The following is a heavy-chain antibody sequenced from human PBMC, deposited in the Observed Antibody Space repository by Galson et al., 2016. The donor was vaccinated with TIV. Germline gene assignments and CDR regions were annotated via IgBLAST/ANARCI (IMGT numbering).Heavy chain of an antibody. CDR3: AHRRPLTYYFDF. Sequence: PALVKPTQTLTLTCTPSGVSGIPSGVAVGWIRQPPGKALEWLALIYWDDEKRYNPSLESRLSIIKDTSKNKVVLTLTNVDPVDTATYYCAHRRPLTYYFDFWGQGALVTVSS. CDR2: IYWDDEK. CDR1: GVSGIPSGVA. V-gene: IGHV2-5*02. J-gene: IGHJ4*02. D-gene: IGHD2-21*01.